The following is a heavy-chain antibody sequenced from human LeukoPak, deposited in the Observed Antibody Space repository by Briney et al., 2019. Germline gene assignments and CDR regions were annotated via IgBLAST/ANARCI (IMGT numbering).Heavy chain of an antibody. CDR1: GLTFSNIW. V-gene: IGHV3-7*01. CDR3: ARGGGWEIDY. CDR2: IKTDGSVK. D-gene: IGHD1-26*01. Sequence: GGSLRLSCAASGLTFSNIWMSWVRQAPGKGLEWVAIIKTDGSVKYYVDSVKGRFTISRDNTKNSLYLQMNSLRVEDTAVYYCARGGGWEIDYWGQGTLVTVSS. J-gene: IGHJ4*02.